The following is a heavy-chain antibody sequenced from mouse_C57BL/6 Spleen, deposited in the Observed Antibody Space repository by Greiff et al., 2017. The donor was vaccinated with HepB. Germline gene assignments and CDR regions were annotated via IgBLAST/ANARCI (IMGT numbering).Heavy chain of an antibody. J-gene: IGHJ3*01. CDR3: ARSKRGYEGFAY. V-gene: IGHV1-82*01. D-gene: IGHD2-2*01. CDR1: GYAFSSSW. CDR2: IYPGDGDT. Sequence: VKVVESGPELVKPGASVKISCKASGYAFSSSWMNWVKQRPGKGLEWIGRIYPGDGDTNYNGKFKGKATLTADKSSSTAYMQLSSLTSEDSAVYFCARSKRGYEGFAYWGQGTLVTVSA.